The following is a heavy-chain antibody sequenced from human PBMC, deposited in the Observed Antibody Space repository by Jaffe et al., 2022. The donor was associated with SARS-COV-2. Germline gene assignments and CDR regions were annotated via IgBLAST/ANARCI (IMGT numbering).Heavy chain of an antibody. Sequence: EVQLVESGGGLVQPGRSLRLSCAASGFTFDDYAMHWVRQAPGKGLEWVSGISWNSGSIGYADSVKGRFTISRDNAKNSLYLQMNSLRAEDTALYYCAKEHSGSYEGWFDPWGQGTLVTVSS. D-gene: IGHD1-26*01. CDR1: GFTFDDYA. CDR3: AKEHSGSYEGWFDP. V-gene: IGHV3-9*01. J-gene: IGHJ5*02. CDR2: ISWNSGSI.